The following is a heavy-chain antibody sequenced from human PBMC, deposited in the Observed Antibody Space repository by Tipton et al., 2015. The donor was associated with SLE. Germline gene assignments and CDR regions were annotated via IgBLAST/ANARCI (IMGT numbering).Heavy chain of an antibody. CDR3: AFATGGGCLDY. CDR2: IFTHGKT. V-gene: IGHV4-4*08. J-gene: IGHJ4*01. Sequence: TLSLTCTVSGGSMSSYYWTWIRQPPGKGLEWIGYIFTHGKTKYNPSLKSRVTISVDKSKNQFSLKLTSFPAADTAVYYCAFATGGGCLDYRGHGTRPTVTS. D-gene: IGHD2-15*01. CDR1: GGSMSSYY.